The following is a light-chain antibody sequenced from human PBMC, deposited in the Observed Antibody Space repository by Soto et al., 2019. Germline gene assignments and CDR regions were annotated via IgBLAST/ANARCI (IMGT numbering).Light chain of an antibody. CDR3: QQYSNWPPWT. J-gene: IGKJ1*01. V-gene: IGKV3-15*01. Sequence: EIVMTQSPGTLSVSPGERVTLSCRASQSVTTNLAWYQQKPGQAPRLLIYGASTRATGVPARFSGGGSGTESTLTISSLQSEDFAVYYCQQYSNWPPWTFGQGTTVDFK. CDR2: GAS. CDR1: QSVTTN.